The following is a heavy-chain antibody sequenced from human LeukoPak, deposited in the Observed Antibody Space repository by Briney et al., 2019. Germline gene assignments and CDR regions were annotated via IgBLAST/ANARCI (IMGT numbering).Heavy chain of an antibody. CDR2: IYPGDSDT. D-gene: IGHD3-22*01. V-gene: IGHV5-51*01. CDR3: ARPNDSGGYRIDY. CDR1: GYSFTSYW. Sequence: GESLKSSCKGSGYSFTSYWIGWVRQMPGKCLEWMGIIYPGDSDTRYSPSFQGQVTISADKSISTAYLQWSSLKASDTAMYYCARPNDSGGYRIDYWGQGTLVTVSS. J-gene: IGHJ4*02.